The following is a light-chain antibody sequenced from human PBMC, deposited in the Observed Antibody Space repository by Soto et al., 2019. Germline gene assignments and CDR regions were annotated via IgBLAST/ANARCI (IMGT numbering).Light chain of an antibody. J-gene: IGKJ5*01. CDR2: DAS. CDR1: QSVSSY. Sequence: EIVLTQSPATLSLSPGERATLSCRASQSVSSYLAWYQQKPGQAPRLLIYDASNRATGIPARFSGSGSGTAFTLTIRRLEPEDFAVYYCQQRSNWPITFGQGTRLELK. CDR3: QQRSNWPIT. V-gene: IGKV3-11*01.